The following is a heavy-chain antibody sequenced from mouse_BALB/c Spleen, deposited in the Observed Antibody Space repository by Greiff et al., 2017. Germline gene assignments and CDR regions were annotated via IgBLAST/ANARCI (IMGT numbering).Heavy chain of an antibody. V-gene: IGHV1S16*01. CDR1: GYTFTSYY. Sequence: QVQLQQSGAELVKPGASVKLSCKASGYTFTSYYMYWVKQRPGQGLEWIGEINPSNGGTNFNEKFKSKATLTVDKSSSTAYMQLSSLTSEDSAVYYSTITTTYYYAMDYGGQGTSVTVSS. D-gene: IGHD2-12*01. CDR3: TITTTYYYAMDY. J-gene: IGHJ4*01. CDR2: INPSNGGT.